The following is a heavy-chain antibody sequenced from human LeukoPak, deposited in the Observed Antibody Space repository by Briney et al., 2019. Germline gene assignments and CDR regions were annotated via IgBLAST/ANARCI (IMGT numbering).Heavy chain of an antibody. Sequence: SETLSLTCTVSGGSISSSSYYWGWIRQPPGKGLEWIGSIYYSGSTYYNPSLKSRVTISVDTSKNQFSLKLSSVTAADTAVYYCARVGVAAAGTGWGYFDYWGQGTLVTVSS. V-gene: IGHV4-39*07. CDR2: IYYSGST. D-gene: IGHD6-13*01. CDR1: GGSISSSSYY. CDR3: ARVGVAAAGTGWGYFDY. J-gene: IGHJ4*02.